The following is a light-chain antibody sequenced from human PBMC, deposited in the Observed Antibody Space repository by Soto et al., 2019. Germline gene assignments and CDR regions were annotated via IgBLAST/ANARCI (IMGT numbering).Light chain of an antibody. CDR1: QSISYW. J-gene: IGKJ1*01. CDR2: DAS. CDR3: QQYNTYPWT. Sequence: DIQMTQSPSTLSASVGDRVTITCRASQSISYWLAWYQQKPGKAPNLLIYDASSLESGVPSRFSGSGSGTEFTLTITSLQPDDFSTYYCQQYNTYPWTFGQGTKVDIK. V-gene: IGKV1-5*01.